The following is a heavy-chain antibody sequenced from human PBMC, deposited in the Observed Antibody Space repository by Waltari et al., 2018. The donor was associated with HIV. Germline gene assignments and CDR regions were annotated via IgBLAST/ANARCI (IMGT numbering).Heavy chain of an antibody. V-gene: IGHV4-39*01. CDR1: GGSISSSNYY. Sequence: QLQLQESGPGLVKPSETLSLTCSVSGGSISSSNYYWGWIRQPPGEGLEGIGTIYHSGSTYDNPSLKGRVTMSVDTSKNQFSLKLNSVTAADAAVYYCARQPIPGIAVAGTYYYYGMDVWGQGTTVTVS. CDR2: IYHSGST. CDR3: ARQPIPGIAVAGTYYYYGMDV. J-gene: IGHJ6*02. D-gene: IGHD6-19*01.